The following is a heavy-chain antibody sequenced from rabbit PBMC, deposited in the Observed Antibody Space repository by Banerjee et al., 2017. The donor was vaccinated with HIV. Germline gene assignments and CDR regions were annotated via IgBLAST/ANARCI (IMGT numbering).Heavy chain of an antibody. CDR3: ARAAYVGAGYGDL. V-gene: IGHV1S45*01. D-gene: IGHD6-1*01. J-gene: IGHJ6*01. CDR2: IGTRSGNT. CDR1: GFDLSSYYW. Sequence: QEQLEESGGGLVTPGGSLTLTYKASGFDLSSYYWICWVRQAPGKGLEWIACIGTRSGNTYYASWAKGRFTISKASSTTVTLQMTSLTAADTATYFCARAAYVGAGYGDLWGPGTLVTVS.